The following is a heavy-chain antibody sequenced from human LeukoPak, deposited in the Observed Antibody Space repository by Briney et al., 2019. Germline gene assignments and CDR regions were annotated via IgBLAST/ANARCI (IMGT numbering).Heavy chain of an antibody. J-gene: IGHJ4*02. CDR2: IGTAGDT. D-gene: IGHD1-26*01. Sequence: GGSLRLSCAASGFTFSSYDMHWVRQAPGKGLEWVSAIGTAGDTYYPGSVKGRFTISRENAKNSLYLQMNSLRAGDTAVYYCARAVVGATGEFDYWGQGTLVTVSS. CDR3: ARAVVGATGEFDY. V-gene: IGHV3-13*01. CDR1: GFTFSSYD.